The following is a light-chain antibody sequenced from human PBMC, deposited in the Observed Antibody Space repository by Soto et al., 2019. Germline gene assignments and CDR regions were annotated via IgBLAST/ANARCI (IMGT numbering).Light chain of an antibody. CDR2: DVS. CDR1: SSDVGIYNY. Sequence: QSALTQPASVSGSPGQSITISCTGTSSDVGIYNYVSWYQQHPGKAPKLMIYDVSNRPSGVSNRFSDSKSGNTASLTISGLQAEDEADYYCTSYTSSNTLVFGGGTKLTVL. J-gene: IGLJ2*01. V-gene: IGLV2-14*01. CDR3: TSYTSSNTLV.